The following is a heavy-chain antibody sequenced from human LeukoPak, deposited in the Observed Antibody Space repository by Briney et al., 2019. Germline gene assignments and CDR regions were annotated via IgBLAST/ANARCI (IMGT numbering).Heavy chain of an antibody. Sequence: SETLSLTCTFSGGSLNNFYWSWIRQPAGKGLEWIGRIHASENTNYNPSLKSRVTMSVDTSKNQFSLKLSSVTAADTAVYYCARGSNYYGSGSAYYYYTDVWGKGTTVTVSS. CDR2: IHASENT. V-gene: IGHV4-4*07. CDR3: ARGSNYYGSGSAYYYYTDV. J-gene: IGHJ6*03. CDR1: GGSLNNFY. D-gene: IGHD3-10*01.